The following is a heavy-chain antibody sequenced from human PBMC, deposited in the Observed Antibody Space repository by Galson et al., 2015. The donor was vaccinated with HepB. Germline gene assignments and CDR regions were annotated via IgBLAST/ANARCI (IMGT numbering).Heavy chain of an antibody. CDR3: ARDGTHPGYSSSWYGVWFDP. J-gene: IGHJ5*02. D-gene: IGHD6-13*01. CDR2: ISAYNGNT. CDR1: GYTFTSYG. V-gene: IGHV1-18*04. Sequence: SVKVSCKASGYTFTSYGISWVRQAPGQGLEWMGWISAYNGNTNYAQKLQGRVTMTTDTSTSTAYMELRSLRSDDTAVYYCARDGTHPGYSSSWYGVWFDPWGQGTLVTVSS.